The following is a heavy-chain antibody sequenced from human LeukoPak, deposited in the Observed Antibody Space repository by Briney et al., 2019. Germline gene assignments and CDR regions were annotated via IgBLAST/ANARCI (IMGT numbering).Heavy chain of an antibody. V-gene: IGHV1-24*01. CDR1: GYTLTELS. Sequence: GASVKVSCKVSGYTLTELSMHWVRQAPGKGLEWMGGFDPEDGETIYAQKFQGRVTMTEDTSTDTAYMELSSLRSEDTAVYYCATSTSSGYYVRFDYWGQGTLVTVSS. J-gene: IGHJ4*02. CDR2: FDPEDGET. D-gene: IGHD3-22*01. CDR3: ATSTSSGYYVRFDY.